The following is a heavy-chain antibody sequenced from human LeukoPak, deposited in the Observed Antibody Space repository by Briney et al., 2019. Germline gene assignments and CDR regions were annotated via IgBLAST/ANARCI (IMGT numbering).Heavy chain of an antibody. CDR2: IYYSGST. J-gene: IGHJ5*02. CDR3: ARSEGYYDSSPINWFDP. V-gene: IGHV4-4*02. CDR1: GGSISSSNW. Sequence: SGTLSLTCAVSGGSISSSNWWSWVRQPPGKGLEWIGYIYYSGSTNYNPSLKSRVTISVDTSKNQFSLKLSSVTAADTAVYYCARSEGYYDSSPINWFDPWGQGTLVTVSS. D-gene: IGHD3-22*01.